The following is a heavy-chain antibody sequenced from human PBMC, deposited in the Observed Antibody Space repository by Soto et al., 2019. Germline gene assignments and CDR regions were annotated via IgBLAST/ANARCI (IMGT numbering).Heavy chain of an antibody. CDR1: GGSISSGGYY. V-gene: IGHV4-31*03. CDR3: ARDLGSSSWYLWFDP. D-gene: IGHD6-13*01. CDR2: IYYSGST. J-gene: IGHJ5*02. Sequence: NPSETLSLTCTVSGGSISSGGYYWSWIRQHPGKGLEWIGYIYYSGSTYYNPSLKSRVTISVDTSKNQFSLKLSSVTAADTAVYYCARDLGSSSWYLWFDPWGQGTLVTVSS.